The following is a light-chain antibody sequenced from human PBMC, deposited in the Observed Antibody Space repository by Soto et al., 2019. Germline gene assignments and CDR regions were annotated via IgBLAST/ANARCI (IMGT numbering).Light chain of an antibody. CDR1: QSVSSN. CDR3: QQYNNWPLRT. V-gene: IGKV3-15*01. CDR2: GAP. Sequence: EIVMTQSPDTLSLAPRQRPTLSFTASQSVSSNLALYQQKPGQDTRPPIYGAPTTATGIPARLSGSGSGTAFTLTISSLQSEDFAVYYCQQYNNWPLRTFGQGTK. J-gene: IGKJ1*01.